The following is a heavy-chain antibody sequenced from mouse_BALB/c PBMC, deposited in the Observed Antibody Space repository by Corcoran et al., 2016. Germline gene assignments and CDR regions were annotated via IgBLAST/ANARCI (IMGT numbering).Heavy chain of an antibody. CDR2: INTYTGEP. CDR1: GYTFTNYG. V-gene: IGHV9-3-1*01. Sequence: QIQLVQSGPELKKPGETVKISCKASGYTFTNYGMNWVKQAPGKGLKWMGWINTYTGEPTYADDFKGRFAFSLETSASTAYLQINNLKNEDTATCCCTRAPLDYYAMDYWGQGTAVTVSS. J-gene: IGHJ4*01. CDR3: TRAPLDYYAMDY.